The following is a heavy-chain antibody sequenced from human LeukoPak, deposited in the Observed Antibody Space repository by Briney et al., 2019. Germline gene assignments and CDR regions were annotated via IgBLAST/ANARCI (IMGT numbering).Heavy chain of an antibody. J-gene: IGHJ4*02. CDR2: ISTRSSYI. CDR1: GFSFSSCS. Sequence: PGGSLRLSCAASGFSFSSCSMNWVRQAPGKGLEWVSSISTRSSYIHYADSVKGRFTISRDNAKNSLYLQMNSLRAEDTAVYYCARDLEVEGIDATLWGQGTLVTVSS. D-gene: IGHD2-15*01. V-gene: IGHV3-21*01. CDR3: ARDLEVEGIDATL.